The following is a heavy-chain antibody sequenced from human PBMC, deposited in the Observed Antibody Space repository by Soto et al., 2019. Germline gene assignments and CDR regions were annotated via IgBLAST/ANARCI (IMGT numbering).Heavy chain of an antibody. V-gene: IGHV4-31*03. CDR2: IYYSGST. CDR1: GGSISSGGYY. D-gene: IGHD5-12*01. J-gene: IGHJ4*02. CDR3: GRGGDDSGYALRGFDY. Sequence: QVQLQESGPGLVKPSQTLSLTCTVSGGSISSGGYYWSWIRQHPGKGLEWIGYIYYSGSTCYNPSLITRAPIAVATGENQVSRGWNSVTAVDTAVYCCGRGGDDSGYALRGFDYWGQGTLVTVSS.